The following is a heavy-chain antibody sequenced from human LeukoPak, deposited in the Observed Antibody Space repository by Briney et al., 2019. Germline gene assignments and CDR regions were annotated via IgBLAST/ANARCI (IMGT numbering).Heavy chain of an antibody. D-gene: IGHD2-2*01. J-gene: IGHJ3*02. CDR2: IYYSGST. V-gene: IGHV4-31*03. CDR3: ARVRTSYCSSTSCHGPFDI. CDR1: GGSISSGGYY. Sequence: PSQTLSLTCTVSGGSISSGGYYWGWIRQHPGKGLEWIGYIYYSGSTYYNPSLKSRVTISVDTSKNQFSLKLSSVTAADTAVYYCARVRTSYCSSTSCHGPFDIWGQGTMVTVSS.